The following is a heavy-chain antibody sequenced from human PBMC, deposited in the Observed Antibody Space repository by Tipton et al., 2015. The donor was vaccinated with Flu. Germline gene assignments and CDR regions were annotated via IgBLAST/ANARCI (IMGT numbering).Heavy chain of an antibody. J-gene: IGHJ4*02. CDR1: GFTVSTSY. D-gene: IGHD1-14*01. CDR3: ARDEGGTYPD. V-gene: IGHV3-53*01. Sequence: VQLVQSGGGLIRPGGSLRLSCAVSGFTVSTSYMSWVRQPPGKGLEWVSIVYDDGRTYYADSVEGRFAISRDNSKNILYLQMNSRRADDTAVYFCARDEGGTYPDWGQGTLVTVSS. CDR2: VYDDGRT.